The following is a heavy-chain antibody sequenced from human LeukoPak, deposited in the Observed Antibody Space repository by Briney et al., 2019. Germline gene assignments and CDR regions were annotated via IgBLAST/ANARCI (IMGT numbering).Heavy chain of an antibody. CDR3: ARGKYTSFDN. V-gene: IGHV6-1*01. J-gene: IGHJ4*02. Sequence: SQTLSLTCAISGDSIFTNDVAWNWIRQSPSRGLEWLGRTYYRSKWSFDYAVSVKSRITINADTSKNQFSLQLSSVTPEDTAVYYCARGKYTSFDNWGQGTLVTVSS. CDR2: TYYRSKWSF. D-gene: IGHD6-6*01. CDR1: GDSIFTNDVA.